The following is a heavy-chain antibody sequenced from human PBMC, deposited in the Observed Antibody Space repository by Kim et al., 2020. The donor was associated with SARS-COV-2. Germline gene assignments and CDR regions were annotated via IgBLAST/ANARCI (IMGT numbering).Heavy chain of an antibody. J-gene: IGHJ6*02. D-gene: IGHD1-1*01. V-gene: IGHV4-34*01. CDR1: GGSFSGYY. CDR2: INHSGST. CDR3: ATDQTGTTDYYYGMDV. Sequence: SETLSLTCAVYGGSFSGYYWSWIRQPPGKGLEWIGEINHSGSTNYNPSLKSRVTISVDTSKNQFSLKLSSVTAADTAVYYCATDQTGTTDYYYGMDVWGQGTAVTVS.